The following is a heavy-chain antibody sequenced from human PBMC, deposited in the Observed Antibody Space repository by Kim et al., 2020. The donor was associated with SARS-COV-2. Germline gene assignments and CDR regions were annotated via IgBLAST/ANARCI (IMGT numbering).Heavy chain of an antibody. D-gene: IGHD1-26*01. CDR3: ARVSGQWELLSEYYFDY. V-gene: IGHV1-2*02. CDR2: INPNSGGT. Sequence: ASVKVSCKASGYTFTGYYMHWVRQAPGQGLEWMGWINPNSGGTNYAQKFQGRVTMTRDTSISTAYMELSRLRSDDTAVYYCARVSGQWELLSEYYFDYWGQGTLVTVSS. CDR1: GYTFTGYY. J-gene: IGHJ4*02.